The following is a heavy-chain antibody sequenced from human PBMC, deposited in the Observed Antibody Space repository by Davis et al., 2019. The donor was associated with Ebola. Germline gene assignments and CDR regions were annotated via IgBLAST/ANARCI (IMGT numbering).Heavy chain of an antibody. Sequence: HTGGSLRLSCAASGFTFSSYWMHWVRQAPGKGLVWVSRINSDGSSTSYADSVKGRFTISRDNAKNSLYLQMNSLRAEDTAVYYCARDGYHYDFWSGYFDYWGQGTLVTVSS. CDR2: INSDGSST. V-gene: IGHV3-74*01. CDR3: ARDGYHYDFWSGYFDY. CDR1: GFTFSSYW. J-gene: IGHJ4*02. D-gene: IGHD3-3*01.